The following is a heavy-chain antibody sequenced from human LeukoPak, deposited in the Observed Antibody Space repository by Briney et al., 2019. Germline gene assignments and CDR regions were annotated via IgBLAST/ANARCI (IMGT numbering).Heavy chain of an antibody. D-gene: IGHD3-22*01. J-gene: IGHJ3*02. CDR2: INAGNGNT. V-gene: IGHV1-3*01. CDR3: ARGSYYYDSSGYYFNAFDI. Sequence: ASVKVSCKASGYTFTSYAMHWVRQAPGQRLEWMGWINAGNGNTKYSQKFQGRVTITRDTSASTAYVELSSLRSEDTAVYYCARGSYYYDSSGYYFNAFDIWGQGTMVTVSS. CDR1: GYTFTSYA.